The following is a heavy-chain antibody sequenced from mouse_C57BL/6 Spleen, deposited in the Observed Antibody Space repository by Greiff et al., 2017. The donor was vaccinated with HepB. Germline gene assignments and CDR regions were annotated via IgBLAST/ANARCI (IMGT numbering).Heavy chain of an antibody. Sequence: EVQLVESGGDLVKPGGSLKLSCAASGFTFSSYGMSWVRQTPDKRLEWVATISSGGSYTYYPDSVKGRFTISRDNAKNTLYLQMSSLKSEDTAMYYCARPGDYDGGFAYWGQGTLVTVSA. D-gene: IGHD2-4*01. CDR2: ISSGGSYT. CDR3: ARPGDYDGGFAY. CDR1: GFTFSSYG. V-gene: IGHV5-6*01. J-gene: IGHJ3*01.